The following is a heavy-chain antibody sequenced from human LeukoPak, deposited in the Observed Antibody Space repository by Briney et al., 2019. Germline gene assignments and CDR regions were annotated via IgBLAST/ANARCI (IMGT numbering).Heavy chain of an antibody. Sequence: GGSLRLSCAASGFTFSSYAMSWVRQAPGKGLEWVSAISGSGGSTYYADSVKGRFTISRDNAKNSLYLQMNSLRAEDTAVYYCARDRIAAAGTTEYFQHWGQGTLVTVSS. J-gene: IGHJ1*01. CDR2: ISGSGGST. CDR1: GFTFSSYA. V-gene: IGHV3-23*01. CDR3: ARDRIAAAGTTEYFQH. D-gene: IGHD6-13*01.